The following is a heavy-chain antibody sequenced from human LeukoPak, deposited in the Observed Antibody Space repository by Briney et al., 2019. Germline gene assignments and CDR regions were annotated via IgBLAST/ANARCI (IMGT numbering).Heavy chain of an antibody. Sequence: SETLSLTCAVSDYSITYGYFWACLRQPPGKGLEWFRSISHSGSPHYSPTLESRVTISRDTSENTFSLQMTSVTAADTAVYFCARGVRLQGVFDAWGQGTLVIISS. D-gene: IGHD3-3*01. CDR1: DYSITYGYF. J-gene: IGHJ4*02. CDR3: ARGVRLQGVFDA. V-gene: IGHV4-38-2*01. CDR2: ISHSGSP.